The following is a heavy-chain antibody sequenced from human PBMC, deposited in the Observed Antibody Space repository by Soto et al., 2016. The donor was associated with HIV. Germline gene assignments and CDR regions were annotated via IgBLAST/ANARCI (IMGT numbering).Heavy chain of an antibody. CDR1: GGSISSYY. V-gene: IGHV4-59*01. Sequence: VQLQESGPGLVKPSKTLSLTCTVSGGSISSYYWSWIRQPPGKGLEWIGYIYYGGSTNYNPSLKSRVTISIDTSKKQFSLKLNSVTAADAAVYYCASAPYYYGSGGDAFDIWGQGTMVTVSS. J-gene: IGHJ3*02. D-gene: IGHD3-10*01. CDR3: ASAPYYYGSGGDAFDI. CDR2: IYYGGST.